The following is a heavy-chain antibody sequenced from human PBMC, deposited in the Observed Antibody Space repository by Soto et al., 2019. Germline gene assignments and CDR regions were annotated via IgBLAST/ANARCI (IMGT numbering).Heavy chain of an antibody. Sequence: QVQLVQSGAEVKKPGASVKVSCKASGYTFTSYDINWVRQATGQGPEWMGWMNPHSGNTGYAQKFQGRVTMTRNTSISTAYMELSSLRSEDTAVYYCARGENYDCWSGSVWFDPWGQGTLVTVSS. J-gene: IGHJ5*02. CDR1: GYTFTSYD. CDR2: MNPHSGNT. D-gene: IGHD3-3*01. CDR3: ARGENYDCWSGSVWFDP. V-gene: IGHV1-8*01.